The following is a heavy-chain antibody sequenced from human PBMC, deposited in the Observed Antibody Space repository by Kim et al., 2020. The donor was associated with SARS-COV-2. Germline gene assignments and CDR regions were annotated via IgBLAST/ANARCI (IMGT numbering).Heavy chain of an antibody. CDR1: GFTFGDYA. CDR2: ISWNSGSI. V-gene: IGHV3-9*01. D-gene: IGHD3-10*01. Sequence: GGSLRLSCAASGFTFGDYAMHWVRQAPGKGLEWVSGISWNSGSIGYADSVKGRFTISRDNAKNSLYLQMNSLRAEDTALYYCAKDSAVAYYGSGSYYGTLGYYGMDVWGQGTTVTVSS. J-gene: IGHJ6*02. CDR3: AKDSAVAYYGSGSYYGTLGYYGMDV.